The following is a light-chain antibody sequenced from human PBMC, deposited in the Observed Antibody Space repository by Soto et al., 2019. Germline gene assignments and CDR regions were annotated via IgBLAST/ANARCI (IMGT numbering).Light chain of an antibody. Sequence: QSALTQPASVSGSPGQSITISCTGTSRDVGGYNYVSWYQQHPGKTPKLMIYDVSNRPSGVSNRFSGSTSGNTASLAVSGLQAEDEADYYCSSYTSSSTLVFGGGTKVTVL. CDR2: DVS. CDR3: SSYTSSSTLV. CDR1: SRDVGGYNY. V-gene: IGLV2-14*01. J-gene: IGLJ2*01.